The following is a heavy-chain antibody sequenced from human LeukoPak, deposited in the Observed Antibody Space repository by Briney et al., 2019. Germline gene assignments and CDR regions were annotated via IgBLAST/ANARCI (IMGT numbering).Heavy chain of an antibody. CDR1: GGSVSGSAGG. CDR3: ARSKNYAFDY. D-gene: IGHD1-7*01. J-gene: IGHJ4*02. CDR2: TYYWSKWYF. Sequence: SQTLSLTCDISGGSVSGSAGGWHWIRQSPSGGLQWLGNTYYWSKWYFDYADSVKSRMTISPDTSKNKFSLRLGSVTPADTAVYFCARSKNYAFDYWGPGALVTVSS. V-gene: IGHV6-1*01.